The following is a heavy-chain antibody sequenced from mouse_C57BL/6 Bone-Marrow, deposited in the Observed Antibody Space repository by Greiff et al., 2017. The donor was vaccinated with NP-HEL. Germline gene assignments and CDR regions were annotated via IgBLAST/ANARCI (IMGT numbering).Heavy chain of an antibody. D-gene: IGHD3-2*02. J-gene: IGHJ3*01. CDR1: GYTFTSYG. CDR2: IYPRSGNT. CDR3: AEDSSGYRAWFAY. Sequence: QVQLKQSGAELARPGASVKLSCMASGYTFTSYGISWVKQRTGQGLEWIGEIYPRSGNTYYNEKFKGKATLTADKSSSTAYMELRSLTSEDSAVYFCAEDSSGYRAWFAYWGQGTLVTVSA. V-gene: IGHV1-81*01.